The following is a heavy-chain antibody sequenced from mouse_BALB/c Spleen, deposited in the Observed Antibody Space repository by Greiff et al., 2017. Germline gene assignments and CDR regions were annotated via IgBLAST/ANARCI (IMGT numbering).Heavy chain of an antibody. CDR3: ARGGVRRGMGY. CDR1: GFSLTSYG. V-gene: IGHV2-9*02. CDR2: IWAGGST. Sequence: VKLMESGPGLVAPSQSLSITCTVSGFSLTSYGVHWVRQPPGKGLEWLGVIWAGGSTNYNSALMSRLSISKDNYKSQVFLKMNSLQTDDTAMYYCARGGVRRGMGYWGQGTSVTVSS. J-gene: IGHJ4*01. D-gene: IGHD2-14*01.